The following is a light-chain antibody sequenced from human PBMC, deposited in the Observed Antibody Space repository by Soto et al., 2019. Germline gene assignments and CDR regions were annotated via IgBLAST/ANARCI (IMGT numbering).Light chain of an antibody. CDR3: QQYATYRT. CDR2: KAS. J-gene: IGKJ1*01. V-gene: IGKV1-5*03. CDR1: QSISPW. Sequence: DIQMTQSPSTLSASVGDRITITCRASQSISPWLAWYQQIPGEAPKLLIYKASSLESWVPSRFSGSGSGTEFTLTISSLQPDDVATYYCQQYATYRTLGQGTKV.